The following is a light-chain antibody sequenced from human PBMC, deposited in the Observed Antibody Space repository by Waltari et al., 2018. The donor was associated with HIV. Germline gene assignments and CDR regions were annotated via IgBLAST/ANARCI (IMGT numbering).Light chain of an antibody. J-gene: IGLJ3*02. V-gene: IGLV3-19*01. Sequence: SSELTQDPIVSVTLGQTVTITCQGDSLRNYYASWHQLKPGQAPILFIYDKNTRPSGIPDRFSGSTSGNTASLTITGSQAEDEADYFCASRDNNGKRVLFGGGTKLTVL. CDR3: ASRDNNGKRVL. CDR2: DKN. CDR1: SLRNYY.